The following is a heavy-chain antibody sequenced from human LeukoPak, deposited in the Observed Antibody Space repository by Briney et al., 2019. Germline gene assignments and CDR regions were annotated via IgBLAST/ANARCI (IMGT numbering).Heavy chain of an antibody. J-gene: IGHJ4*02. CDR3: ARDLEEWEPDY. D-gene: IGHD1-26*01. CDR2: ISSSSSYI. Sequence: PGGSLRLSCAASGFTFSSYSMNWVRQAPGKGLEWVSSISSSSSYIYYADSVKGRFTISRDNAKNSLYLQMNSLGAEDTAVYYCARDLEEWEPDYWGQGTLVTVSS. CDR1: GFTFSSYS. V-gene: IGHV3-21*01.